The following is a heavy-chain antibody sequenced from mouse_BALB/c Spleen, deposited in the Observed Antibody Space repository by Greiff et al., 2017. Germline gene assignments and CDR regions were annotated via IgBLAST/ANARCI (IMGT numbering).Heavy chain of an antibody. CDR2: ISYSGST. V-gene: IGHV3-8*02. CDR1: GDSITSGY. Sequence: EVHLVESGPSLVKPSQTLSLTCSVTGDSITSGYWNWIRKFPGNKLEYMGYISYSGSTYYNPSLKSRISITRDTSKNQYYLQLNSVTTEDTATYYCARGITTVVAPSWFAYWGQGTLVTVSA. CDR3: ARGITTVVAPSWFAY. J-gene: IGHJ3*01. D-gene: IGHD1-1*01.